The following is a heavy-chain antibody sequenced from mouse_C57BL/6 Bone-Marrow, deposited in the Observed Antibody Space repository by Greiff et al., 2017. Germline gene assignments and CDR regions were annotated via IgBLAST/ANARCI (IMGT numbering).Heavy chain of an antibody. CDR2: IYTRSGNT. J-gene: IGHJ1*03. D-gene: IGHD1-1*01. V-gene: IGHV1-81*01. Sequence: QVQLQQSGAELARPGASVKLSCTASGYTFTSYGISWVKQRTGQGLEWIGEIYTRSGNTYYTEKFKGTATLTADKSSSTAYMALRSLNSEDSAVYFCALTVVAKDWYFDVWGTGTTVTVSS. CDR3: ALTVVAKDWYFDV. CDR1: GYTFTSYG.